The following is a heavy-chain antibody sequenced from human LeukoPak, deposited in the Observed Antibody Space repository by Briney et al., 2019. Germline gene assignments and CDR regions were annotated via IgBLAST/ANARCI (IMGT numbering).Heavy chain of an antibody. CDR1: GFTFSSYS. CDR2: ISSSSSYI. CDR3: ATIRFLEWFNPEEYYYYYMDV. V-gene: IGHV3-21*01. J-gene: IGHJ6*03. D-gene: IGHD3-3*01. Sequence: PGGSLRLSCAASGFTFSSYSMNWVRQAPGKGLEWVSSISSSSSYIYYADSVKGRFTISRDNAKNSLYLQMNSLRAEDTAVYYCATIRFLEWFNPEEYYYYYMDVWGKGTTVTVSS.